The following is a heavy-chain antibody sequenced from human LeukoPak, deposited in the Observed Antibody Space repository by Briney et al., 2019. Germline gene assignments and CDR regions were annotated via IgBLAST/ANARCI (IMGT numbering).Heavy chain of an antibody. CDR3: AAVVVAAHDAFDI. J-gene: IGHJ3*02. Sequence: GGSLRLSCAASGFTFSSYSMNWVRQAPRKGLEWVSSISSSSSYIYYSDSVKGRFTISRDNAKNSQYLQMNSLRAEDTAVYCCAAVVVAAHDAFDIWGKGTMVTVSS. CDR2: ISSSSSYI. CDR1: GFTFSSYS. V-gene: IGHV3-21*01. D-gene: IGHD2-15*01.